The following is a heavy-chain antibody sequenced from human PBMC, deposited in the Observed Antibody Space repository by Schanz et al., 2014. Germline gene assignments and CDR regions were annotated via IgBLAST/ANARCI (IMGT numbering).Heavy chain of an antibody. J-gene: IGHJ4*02. D-gene: IGHD3-10*01. CDR1: GGSFSGYY. CDR3: ARGLRPFAELLAY. Sequence: QVQLQQWGAGLLKPSETLSLTCGVFGGSFSGYYWSWIRQPPGKGLEWIGEIYHTGSTNYNPSLKSRVTISVDTSKNQFSLNLSSATAADTAVYYCARGLRPFAELLAYWGQGTLVTVSS. V-gene: IGHV4-34*01. CDR2: IYHTGST.